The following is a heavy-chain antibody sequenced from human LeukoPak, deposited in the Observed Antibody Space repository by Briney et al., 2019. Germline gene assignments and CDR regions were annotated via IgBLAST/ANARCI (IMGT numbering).Heavy chain of an antibody. J-gene: IGHJ4*02. D-gene: IGHD3-3*01. CDR1: GGSISSSSYY. CDR3: ARHSHYDFWSGYRIFDY. V-gene: IGHV4-39*01. Sequence: SETLSLTCTVSGGSISSSSYYWGWIRQPPGKGLEWIGSIYYSGSTYYNPSLKSRVTISVDTSKNQFSLKLSSVTAADTAVYYYARHSHYDFWSGYRIFDYWGQGTLVTVSS. CDR2: IYYSGST.